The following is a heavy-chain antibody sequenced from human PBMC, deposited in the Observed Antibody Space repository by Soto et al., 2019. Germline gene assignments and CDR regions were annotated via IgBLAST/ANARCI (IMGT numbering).Heavy chain of an antibody. CDR1: GFTFSSYS. Sequence: WGSLRLSCAASGFTFSSYSMNWVRQAPGKGLEWVSYISSSSSTIYYADSVKGRFTISRDNAKNSLYLQMNSLRDEDTAVYYCAREGDIVVVPAAMPVAYGMDVWGQGTTVTVSS. J-gene: IGHJ6*02. V-gene: IGHV3-48*02. D-gene: IGHD2-2*01. CDR3: AREGDIVVVPAAMPVAYGMDV. CDR2: ISSSSSTI.